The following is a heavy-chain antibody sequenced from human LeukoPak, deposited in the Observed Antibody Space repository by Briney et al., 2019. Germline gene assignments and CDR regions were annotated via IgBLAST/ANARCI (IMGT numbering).Heavy chain of an antibody. CDR1: GFTFSDYY. D-gene: IGHD6-19*01. CDR3: ARDSEQWLPQMDFDY. J-gene: IGHJ4*02. Sequence: GGSLRLSCAAPGFTFSDYYMSWIRQAPGKGLEWVSYISSSGSTIYYADSVKGRFTISRDNAKNSLYLQMNSLRAEDTAVHYCARDSEQWLPQMDFDYWGQGTLVTVSS. CDR2: ISSSGSTI. V-gene: IGHV3-11*01.